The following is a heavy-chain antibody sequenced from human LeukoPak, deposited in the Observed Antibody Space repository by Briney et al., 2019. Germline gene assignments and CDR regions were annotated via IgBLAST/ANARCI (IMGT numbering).Heavy chain of an antibody. CDR3: TRDWRNLGYDY. Sequence: GGSLSLSCAASGFTFSSYALSWVRRAPGKGRKWVSAISGSGGSTYYADSVKGRFTISRDNSKNTLYLQMNSLRAEDTAVYYCTRDWRNLGYDYWGQGTLVTVSS. V-gene: IGHV3-23*01. D-gene: IGHD5-12*01. CDR1: GFTFSSYA. J-gene: IGHJ4*02. CDR2: ISGSGGST.